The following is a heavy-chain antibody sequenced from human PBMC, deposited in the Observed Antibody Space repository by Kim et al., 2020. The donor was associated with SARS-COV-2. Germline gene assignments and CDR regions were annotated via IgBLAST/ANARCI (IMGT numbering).Heavy chain of an antibody. J-gene: IGHJ3*01. Sequence: GGSLRLSCGGSGFKFRNYWITWVRQAPGKGLEWLGNINSVGSETVYVDSVKGRFTISRDNAKDLLFLQMNSLTAEDTAVYYCAKDPYDQVSSGFYFGAFDAWGQGTMVIVSS. D-gene: IGHD3-22*01. CDR1: GFKFRNYW. CDR2: INSVGSET. V-gene: IGHV3-7*01. CDR3: AKDPYDQVSSGFYFGAFDA.